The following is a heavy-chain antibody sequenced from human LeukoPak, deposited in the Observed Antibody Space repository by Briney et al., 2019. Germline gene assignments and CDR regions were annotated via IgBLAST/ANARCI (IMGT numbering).Heavy chain of an antibody. V-gene: IGHV6-1*01. CDR3: AREGYDASDV. CDR2: TYYRSKWYS. CDR1: GDSVSSITAA. J-gene: IGHJ3*01. D-gene: IGHD2-15*01. Sequence: SQTLSLTCAISGDSVSSITAAWTWIRQPPSRGLEWLGRTYYRSKWYSDYAISLKSRITIKPDTSKNQFSLQLNSVTPEDTAMYYCAREGYDASDVWGQGTMVTVSS.